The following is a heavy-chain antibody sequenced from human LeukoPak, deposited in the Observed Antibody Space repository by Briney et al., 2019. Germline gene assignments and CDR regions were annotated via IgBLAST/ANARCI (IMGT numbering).Heavy chain of an antibody. Sequence: ASVKVSCKASGYTFTSNDINWVRQATGQGLEWMGWMSPNSGNTGYAQKFQGRVTITRNTSISTAYMELSSLRSEDTAVYYCARDRGYGYGRYYYYYYMDVWGKGTTVTVSS. D-gene: IGHD5-18*01. J-gene: IGHJ6*03. CDR3: ARDRGYGYGRYYYYYYMDV. CDR2: MSPNSGNT. CDR1: GYTFTSND. V-gene: IGHV1-8*03.